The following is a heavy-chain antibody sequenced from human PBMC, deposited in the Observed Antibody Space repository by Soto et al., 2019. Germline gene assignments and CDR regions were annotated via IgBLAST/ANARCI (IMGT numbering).Heavy chain of an antibody. D-gene: IGHD2-2*01. CDR1: GGSISSSSYY. J-gene: IGHJ4*02. Sequence: QLQLQESGPGLVKPSETLSLTCTVSGGSISSSSYYWGWIRQPPGKGLEWIGSIYYSGSTYYNPCLTSRVTISVDTSKNQFSLKLSAVTAADTAVYYCARQCSSGCYEVLWGQGTLVTVSS. V-gene: IGHV4-39*01. CDR3: ARQCSSGCYEVL. CDR2: IYYSGST.